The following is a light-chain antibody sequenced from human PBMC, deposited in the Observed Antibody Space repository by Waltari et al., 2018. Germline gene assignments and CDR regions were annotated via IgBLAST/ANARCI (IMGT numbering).Light chain of an antibody. J-gene: IGLJ2*01. Sequence: QSALTQPASLPGSPGQSITISCTGTSSDVGGYNYVSWYQQHPGKAPKLIIYDVSNRPSGVSNRFSGSKSGNTASLTISGLQAEDEADYYCSSYSSSSTYVVFGGGTKLTVL. V-gene: IGLV2-14*03. CDR2: DVS. CDR3: SSYSSSSTYVV. CDR1: SSDVGGYNY.